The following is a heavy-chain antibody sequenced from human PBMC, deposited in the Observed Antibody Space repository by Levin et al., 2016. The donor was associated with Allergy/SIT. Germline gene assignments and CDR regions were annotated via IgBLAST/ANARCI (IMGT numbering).Heavy chain of an antibody. CDR2: IYYSGST. Sequence: SETLSLTCTVSGGSISSSSYYWGWIRQPPGKGLEWIGSIYYSGSTYYNPPLKSRVTISVDTSKNQFSLKLSSVTAADTAVYYCARLLPPSSNEDYWGQGTLVTVSS. J-gene: IGHJ4*02. CDR3: ARLLPPSSNEDY. D-gene: IGHD2-15*01. V-gene: IGHV4-39*01. CDR1: GGSISSSSYY.